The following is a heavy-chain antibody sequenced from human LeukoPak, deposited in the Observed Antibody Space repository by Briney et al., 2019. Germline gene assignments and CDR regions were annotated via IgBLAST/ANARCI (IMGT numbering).Heavy chain of an antibody. J-gene: IGHJ4*02. D-gene: IGHD3-10*01. CDR2: ISGSGGST. V-gene: IGHV3-23*01. CDR3: AKGHPNRGVIITGAFYFDY. CDR1: GFTFSSYA. Sequence: GGSLRLSCAASGFTFSSYAMSWVRQAPGKGLEWVSAISGSGGSTYYADSVKGRFTISRDNSKNTLYLQMNSLRAEDTAVYYCAKGHPNRGVIITGAFYFDYWGQGTLVTVSS.